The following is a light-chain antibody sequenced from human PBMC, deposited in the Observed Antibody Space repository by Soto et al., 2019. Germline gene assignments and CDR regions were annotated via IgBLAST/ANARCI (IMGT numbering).Light chain of an antibody. CDR1: QSISTN. V-gene: IGKV3-15*01. J-gene: IGKJ1*01. Sequence: EIVMTQSPATLSVSPGERATLSCRASQSISTNLAWYQQKPGRAPRLLIYDASTRATGVPARFSGSGSGTEFTLTISSLQSEDFAVYYCQQYNSWPLTFGQGTKVDI. CDR3: QQYNSWPLT. CDR2: DAS.